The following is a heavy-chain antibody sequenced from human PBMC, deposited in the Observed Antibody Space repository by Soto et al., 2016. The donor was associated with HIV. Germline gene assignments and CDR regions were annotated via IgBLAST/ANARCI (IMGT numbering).Heavy chain of an antibody. CDR1: GGTFSSYA. CDR2: IIPILGIA. V-gene: IGHV1-69*10. J-gene: IGHJ6*03. Sequence: QVQLVQSGAEVKKRGSSVKVSCKASGGTFSSYAISWVRQAPGQGLEWMGGIIPILGIANYAQKFQGRVTMTTDTSTSTAYMELRSLRSDDTAVYYCARANIVGLVAAVMDVWGKGTTVTVSS. CDR3: ARANIVGLVAAVMDV. D-gene: IGHD6-13*01.